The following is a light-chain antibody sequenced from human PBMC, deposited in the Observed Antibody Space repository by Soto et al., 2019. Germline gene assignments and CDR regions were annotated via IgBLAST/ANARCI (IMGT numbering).Light chain of an antibody. Sequence: QAVVTQPPSVSGSPGQSVTISCTGTSSDVGSYDRVSWYQQPPGTAPKLMIYDVSNRPSGVPDRFSGSKSGNTASLTISGLQAEDEAAYYCTSDTSSSTVVFGGGTKLTVL. V-gene: IGLV2-18*02. CDR1: SSDVGSYDR. CDR3: TSDTSSSTVV. J-gene: IGLJ2*01. CDR2: DVS.